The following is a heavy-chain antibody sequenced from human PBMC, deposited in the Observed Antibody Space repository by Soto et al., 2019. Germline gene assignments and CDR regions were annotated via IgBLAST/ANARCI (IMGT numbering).Heavy chain of an antibody. CDR3: ARDTYGDYGQVLDY. CDR2: IKEDGSQK. CDR1: GFTFSRHW. Sequence: GGSLRLSCAASGFTFSRHWMTWVRQAPGKGLEYVANIKEDGSQKYYVDSVKGRFTISRDNAKNSVYLQMDSLRADDTALYYCARDTYGDYGQVLDYWGQGTLVTVSS. J-gene: IGHJ4*02. V-gene: IGHV3-7*01. D-gene: IGHD4-17*01.